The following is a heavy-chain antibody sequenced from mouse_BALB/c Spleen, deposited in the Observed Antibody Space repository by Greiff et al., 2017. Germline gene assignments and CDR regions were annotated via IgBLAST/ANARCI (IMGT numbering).Heavy chain of an antibody. CDR2: INPSSGYT. J-gene: IGHJ4*01. Sequence: QVQLQQSGAELARPGASVKMSCKASGYTFTSYTMHWVKQRPGQGLEWIGYINPSSGYTNYNQKFKDKATLTADKSSSTAYMQLSSLTSEDSAVYYCARGDDGYPYYAMDYWGQGTSVTVSS. V-gene: IGHV1-4*01. D-gene: IGHD2-3*01. CDR1: GYTFTSYT. CDR3: ARGDDGYPYYAMDY.